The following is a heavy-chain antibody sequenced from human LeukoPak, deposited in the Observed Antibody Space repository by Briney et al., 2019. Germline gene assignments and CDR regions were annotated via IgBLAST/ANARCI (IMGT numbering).Heavy chain of an antibody. V-gene: IGHV1-2*04. J-gene: IGHJ6*03. CDR3: ARSPVVIASYYYYMDV. CDR2: INPNSGGT. CDR1: GYTFTGYY. Sequence: ASVKVSCKASGYTFTGYYMHWVRQAPGQGLEWMGWINPNSGGTNYAQKFQGWVTMTRDTSISTAYMELSSLRSEDTAVYYCARSPVVIASYYYYMDVWGKGTTVTVSS. D-gene: IGHD2-21*01.